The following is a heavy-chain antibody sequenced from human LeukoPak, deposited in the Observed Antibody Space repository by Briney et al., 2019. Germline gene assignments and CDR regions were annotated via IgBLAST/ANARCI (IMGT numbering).Heavy chain of an antibody. Sequence: GGSLRLSCAASGFTFSSYEMNWVRQAPGKGLEWVSYISSSGSTIYYADSVKGRFTIYRDNAKNSLYLQMNSLRAEDTAVYYCARDTHRYFDWLKTYYYYGMDVWGKGTTVTVSS. J-gene: IGHJ6*04. V-gene: IGHV3-48*03. CDR3: ARDTHRYFDWLKTYYYYGMDV. D-gene: IGHD3-9*01. CDR2: ISSSGSTI. CDR1: GFTFSSYE.